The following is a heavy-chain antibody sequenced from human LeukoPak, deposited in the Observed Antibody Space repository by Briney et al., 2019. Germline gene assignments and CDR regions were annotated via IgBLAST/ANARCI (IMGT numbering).Heavy chain of an antibody. V-gene: IGHV4-59*08. J-gene: IGHJ4*02. CDR3: ARRRDGYNYYFDY. Sequence: SETLSLTCTVSGGSISSYSWSWIRQPPGKGLEWIASIYYSGSTNYNPSLTSRVTISVDTSQNQFSLKLSSVTAADTAVYYCARRRDGYNYYFDYWGQGTLVTVSS. CDR2: IYYSGST. D-gene: IGHD5-24*01. CDR1: GGSISSYS.